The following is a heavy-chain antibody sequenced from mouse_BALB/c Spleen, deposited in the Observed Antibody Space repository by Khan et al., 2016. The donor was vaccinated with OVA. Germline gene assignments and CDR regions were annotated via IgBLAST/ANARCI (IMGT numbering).Heavy chain of an antibody. CDR2: IYPGSGST. Sequence: QVQLQQPGPELVKPGASVKMSCKASGYTFSDYVISWVKLRTGQGLEWIGEIYPGSGSTYYNEKFKGKATLTADKSSNTAYMQLSSLTSEDSAVYFGARSYDGAWFAYWGQGTLVTVS. J-gene: IGHJ3*01. V-gene: IGHV1-77*01. D-gene: IGHD1-1*01. CDR1: GYTFSDYV. CDR3: ARSYDGAWFAY.